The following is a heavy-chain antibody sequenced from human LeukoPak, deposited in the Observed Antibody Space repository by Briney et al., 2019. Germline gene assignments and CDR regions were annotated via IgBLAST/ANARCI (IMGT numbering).Heavy chain of an antibody. CDR2: IGSSGSTM. CDR1: GFTFSDYY. D-gene: IGHD7-27*01. Sequence: GGSLRLSCAASGFTFSDYYMSWIRQAPGKGLEWVSYIGSSGSTMYYADSVKGRFTISRDNAKNSLYLQMNSLRAEDTAVYYCAREDPGNWFDPWGEGTTVTISS. V-gene: IGHV3-11*01. CDR3: AREDPGNWFDP. J-gene: IGHJ5*01.